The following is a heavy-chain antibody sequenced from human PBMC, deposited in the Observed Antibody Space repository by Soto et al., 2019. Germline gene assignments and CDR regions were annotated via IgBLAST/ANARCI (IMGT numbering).Heavy chain of an antibody. D-gene: IGHD3-3*02. CDR2: ISSNGGST. Sequence: GGSLRLSCSASGFTFSSYVMHWVRQAPGKGLEYVSAISSNGGSTYYADSVKGRFTISRDNSKNTLYLQMSSLRAEDTAAYYCVKDHFWSCLPSAGHFDYWGQGTLVTVSS. J-gene: IGHJ4*02. CDR3: VKDHFWSCLPSAGHFDY. V-gene: IGHV3-64D*06. CDR1: GFTFSSYV.